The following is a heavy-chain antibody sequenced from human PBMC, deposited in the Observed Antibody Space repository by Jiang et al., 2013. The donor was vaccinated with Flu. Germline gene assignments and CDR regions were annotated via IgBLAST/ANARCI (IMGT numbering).Heavy chain of an antibody. CDR2: ISYDGSNK. J-gene: IGHJ3*02. CDR3: AKPARTGTTLDAFDI. CDR1: GFTFSSYG. V-gene: IGHV3-30*18. D-gene: IGHD1-7*01. Sequence: VQLLESGGGVVQPGRSLRLSCAASGFTFSSYGMHWVRQAPGKGLEWVAVISYDGSNKYYADSVKGRFTISRDNSKNTLYLQMNSLRAEDTAVYYCAKPARTGTTLDAFDIWGQGTMVTVSS.